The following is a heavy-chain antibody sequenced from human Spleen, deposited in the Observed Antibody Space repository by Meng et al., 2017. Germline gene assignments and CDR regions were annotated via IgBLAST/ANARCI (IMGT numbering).Heavy chain of an antibody. V-gene: IGHV4-38-2*01. Sequence: GSLRLSCAVSGYSITGSYNWGWIRQSPGKGLEWIGSLYHSGSTYYNPSLKSRVTISVDTSKNQFSLKLSSVTAADTAVYYCASSPGEYQLLYGGWFDPWGQGTLVTVSS. CDR2: LYHSGST. J-gene: IGHJ5*02. CDR3: ASSPGEYQLLYGGWFDP. D-gene: IGHD2-2*02. CDR1: GYSITGSYN.